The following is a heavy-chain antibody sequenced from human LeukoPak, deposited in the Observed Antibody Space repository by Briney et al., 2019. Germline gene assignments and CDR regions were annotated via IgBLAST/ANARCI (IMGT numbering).Heavy chain of an antibody. CDR1: GFTFSTYN. V-gene: IGHV3-21*01. J-gene: IGHJ4*02. D-gene: IGHD3-22*01. CDR2: ISSSSSYI. CDR3: ARDGGYYNDSSGYSFDS. Sequence: GGSLRLSCAASGFTFSTYNMNWVRQAPGEGLEWVSSISSSSSYIYYADSVKGRFTISRDNAKNSLYLQMISLRAEDTALYYCARDGGYYNDSSGYSFDSWGQGTLVTVSS.